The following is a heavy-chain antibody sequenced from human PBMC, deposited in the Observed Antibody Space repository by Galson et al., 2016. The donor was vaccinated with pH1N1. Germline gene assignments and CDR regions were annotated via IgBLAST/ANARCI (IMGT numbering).Heavy chain of an antibody. CDR3: ARMATGDNFDY. CDR1: GFSFTTSGVG. CDR2: VYWDDDK. Sequence: PALVKPTQTLTLTCTFSGFSFTTSGVGVGWIRQPPGKALEWLALVYWDDDKRYSPLLESRLTVTKDSSKNQVVLTMTNMDPVDTGTYYCARMATGDNFDYWGQGTLVTVSS. D-gene: IGHD7-27*01. J-gene: IGHJ4*02. V-gene: IGHV2-5*02.